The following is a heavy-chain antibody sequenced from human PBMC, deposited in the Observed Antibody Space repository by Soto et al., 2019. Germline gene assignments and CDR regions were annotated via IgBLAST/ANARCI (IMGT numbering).Heavy chain of an antibody. J-gene: IGHJ4*02. CDR3: GRDCHGPMRD. CDR1: GFTVSSNY. Sequence: EVQLVESGGGLIQPGGSLRLSCAASGFTVSSNYMTWVRQVPGKGLEWVSTIYSGGSTYYADSVKGRFTISRDNSKNTLFLQMNGLRADDTAVYYCGRDCHGPMRDWGQGTLVTVSS. V-gene: IGHV3-53*01. CDR2: IYSGGST.